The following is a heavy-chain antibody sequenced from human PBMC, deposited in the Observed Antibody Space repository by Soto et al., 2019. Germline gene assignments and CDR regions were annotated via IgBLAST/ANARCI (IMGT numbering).Heavy chain of an antibody. CDR1: GVSLTSGNW. V-gene: IGHV4-4*02. CDR3: ARLVYDTRLNYMYFDF. Sequence: KPSETLSLTCAVSGVSLTSGNWWTWVRQSPQRGLEYIGEIFHDGTANYYPSFERRVAMSVDTSRNQISLKLTSVTAADTAVYFCARLVYDTRLNYMYFDFWGPGTLVTVSS. CDR2: IFHDGTA. D-gene: IGHD3-10*01. J-gene: IGHJ4*02.